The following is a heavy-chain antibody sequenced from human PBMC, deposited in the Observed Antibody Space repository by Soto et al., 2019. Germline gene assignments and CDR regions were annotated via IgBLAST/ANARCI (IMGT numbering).Heavy chain of an antibody. CDR3: ARAAGVVVVAWGENWFDP. CDR2: ISAYNGNT. D-gene: IGHD2-15*01. Sequence: QVQLVQSGAEVKKPGASVKVSCKASGYTFTSYGISWVRQAPGQGLEWMGWISAYNGNTNYAQKLQGRVTMTTDTATSTGYMELRSLRSDDTAVYYCARAAGVVVVAWGENWFDPWGQGTLVTVSS. V-gene: IGHV1-18*01. CDR1: GYTFTSYG. J-gene: IGHJ5*02.